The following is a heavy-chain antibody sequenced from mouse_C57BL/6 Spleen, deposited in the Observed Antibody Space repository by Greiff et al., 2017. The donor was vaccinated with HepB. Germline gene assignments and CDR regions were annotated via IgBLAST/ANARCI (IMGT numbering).Heavy chain of an antibody. CDR1: GYAFTNYL. CDR2: INPGSGGT. CDR3: ARETDYGNYFDY. Sequence: QVQLQQSGAELVRPGTSVKVSCKASGYAFTNYLIEWVKQRPGQGLEWIGVINPGSGGTNYNEKFKGKATLTADKSSSTAYMQLSSLTSEDSAVYFCARETDYGNYFDYWGQGTTLTVSS. V-gene: IGHV1-54*01. J-gene: IGHJ2*01. D-gene: IGHD2-1*01.